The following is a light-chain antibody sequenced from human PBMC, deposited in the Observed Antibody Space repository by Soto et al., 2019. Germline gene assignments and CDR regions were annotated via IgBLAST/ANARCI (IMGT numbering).Light chain of an antibody. V-gene: IGKV4-1*01. Sequence: MVLTQSPNSLAVSLGERATIDCKSSRSLLYSSNHKNYLAWYQHKPGQPPRLLINWASARESGVPDRFSGAGSGTDFTLTISSLQAEDVAVYFCQQYYGTPLTFGG. CDR2: WAS. CDR3: QQYYGTPLT. J-gene: IGKJ4*01. CDR1: RSLLYSSNHKNY.